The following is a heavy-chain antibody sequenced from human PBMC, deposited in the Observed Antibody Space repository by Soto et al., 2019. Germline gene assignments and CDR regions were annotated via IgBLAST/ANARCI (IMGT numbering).Heavy chain of an antibody. V-gene: IGHV4-31*03. J-gene: IGHJ3*01. CDR3: ARDPWRTPPEAAFDV. CDR1: GGSISSAGYY. D-gene: IGHD1-1*01. Sequence: PSETLSLTCTVCGGSISSAGYYWSWIRQHPGKGLEWIGYIYFSGVTYYNPSLESRVTISVDTSKNQFSLRLSSVTAADTAVYYCARDPWRTPPEAAFDVWGQGTKVTVSS. CDR2: IYFSGVT.